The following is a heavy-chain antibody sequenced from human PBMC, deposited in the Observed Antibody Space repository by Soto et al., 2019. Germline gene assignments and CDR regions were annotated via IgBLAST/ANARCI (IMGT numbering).Heavy chain of an antibody. CDR1: GFTFSSYG. CDR3: AKDLDCSGGSCYSFYYYYGMDV. CDR2: ISYDGSNK. J-gene: IGHJ6*02. D-gene: IGHD2-15*01. V-gene: IGHV3-30*18. Sequence: AGSPRLACAASGFTFSSYGMHWVRQAPGKGLEWVAVISYDGSNKYYADSVKGRFTISRDNSKNTLYLQMNSLRAEDTAVYYCAKDLDCSGGSCYSFYYYYGMDVWGQGTTVTVSS.